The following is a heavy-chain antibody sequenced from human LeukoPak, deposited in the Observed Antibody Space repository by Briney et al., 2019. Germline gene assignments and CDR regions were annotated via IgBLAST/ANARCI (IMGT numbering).Heavy chain of an antibody. Sequence: PGGSLRLSCAASGFTFNYYWMSWVRQAPGKGLEWVANLKPDGSDKYYVDSVKGRFTISRDNAKNSLYLQMSSLRAEDTAVYYCAREDMWAFDIWGQGTMVTVSS. V-gene: IGHV3-7*01. D-gene: IGHD2-15*01. J-gene: IGHJ3*02. CDR3: AREDMWAFDI. CDR1: GFTFNYYW. CDR2: LKPDGSDK.